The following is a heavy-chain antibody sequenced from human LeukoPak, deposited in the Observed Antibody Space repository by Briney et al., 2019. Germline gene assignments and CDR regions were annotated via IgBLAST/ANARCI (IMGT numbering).Heavy chain of an antibody. CDR1: GFTFSSYA. CDR3: AKGLGDFGRTGAFDI. J-gene: IGHJ3*02. D-gene: IGHD2-21*02. CDR2: INDNGDGT. Sequence: GGSLRLSCAASGFTFSSYAMSWVRQAPGKGLKWVSTINDNGDGTYYADSVKGRFTISRDNSYNTVSLQMNSLRDEDTGVYYCAKGLGDFGRTGAFDIWGQGTVVTVSS. V-gene: IGHV3-23*01.